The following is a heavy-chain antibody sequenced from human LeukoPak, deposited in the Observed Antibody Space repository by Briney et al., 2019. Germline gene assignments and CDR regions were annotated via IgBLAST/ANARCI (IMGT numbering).Heavy chain of an antibody. CDR2: ISSSSSYI. D-gene: IGHD3-22*01. CDR1: GVTFSSYS. CDR3: ARLYDGSAYHADHFDY. J-gene: IGHJ4*02. Sequence: GGTLRLSCAASGVTFSSYSMKWVRQAPGKGLEWVSGISSSSSYIYYADSVKGGFTISRDNAKNSLYLQMNSLRAEDTAVYYCARLYDGSAYHADHFDYWRQGTLVIVSS. V-gene: IGHV3-21*01.